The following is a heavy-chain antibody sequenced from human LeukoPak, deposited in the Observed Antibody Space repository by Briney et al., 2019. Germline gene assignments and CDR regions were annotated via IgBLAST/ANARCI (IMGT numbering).Heavy chain of an antibody. V-gene: IGHV4-34*01. CDR3: ARPRVPQTNDAFDI. CDR2: INHSGST. Sequence: PSETLSLTCAVYGGSFSGYYWSWIRQPPGKGLEWIGEINHSGSTNYNPSLKSRVTISVDTSKNQFSLKLSSVTAADTAVYYCARPRVPQTNDAFDIWGQGTMVTVSS. CDR1: GGSFSGYY. J-gene: IGHJ3*02. D-gene: IGHD1/OR15-1a*01.